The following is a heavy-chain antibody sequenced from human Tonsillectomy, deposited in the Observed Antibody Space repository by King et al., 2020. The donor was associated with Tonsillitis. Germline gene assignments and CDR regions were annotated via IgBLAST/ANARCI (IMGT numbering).Heavy chain of an antibody. CDR3: ARDLPSTRALDC. CDR1: GFTVSSNY. CDR2: IYSGAGT. Sequence: QLVQSGGGLVQPGGSLRLSCAASGFTVSSNYMSWVRQAPGKGLEWVSVIYSGAGTYYADSVKGRFTISRDNSNNTLYLQMNSLRAEDTAVYYFARDLPSTRALDCWGQGTLVTVSS. J-gene: IGHJ4*02. D-gene: IGHD2-2*01. V-gene: IGHV3-66*01.